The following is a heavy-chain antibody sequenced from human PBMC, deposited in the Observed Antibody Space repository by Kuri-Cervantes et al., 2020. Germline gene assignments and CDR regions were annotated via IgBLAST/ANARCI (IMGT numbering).Heavy chain of an antibody. D-gene: IGHD2-2*01. CDR1: GFTFSSYA. CDR2: ISGSGGST. J-gene: IGHJ6*02. Sequence: GKSLKISCAASGFTFSSYAMSWVRQAPGKGLEWVSAISGSGGSTYYADSVKGRFTISRDNSKNTLYLQMNSLRAEDTAVYYCAKDSPDAKWLLSKYYYYYYGMDVWGQGTTVTVSS. CDR3: AKDSPDAKWLLSKYYYYYYGMDV. V-gene: IGHV3-23*01.